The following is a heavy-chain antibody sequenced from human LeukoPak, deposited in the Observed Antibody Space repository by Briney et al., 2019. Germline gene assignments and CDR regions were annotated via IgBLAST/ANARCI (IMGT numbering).Heavy chain of an antibody. Sequence: SETLSLTCSVSGGSISSSSYYWGWIRQPPGGGLEWNEIIYYSGSTYYNPSLKSRVTISVDTSKNQFSLKLSSVTAADTAVYYCARDITIIVVVSHGFDYWGQGTLVTVSS. J-gene: IGHJ4*02. CDR1: GGSISSSSYY. CDR2: IYYSGST. D-gene: IGHD3-22*01. V-gene: IGHV4-39*07. CDR3: ARDITIIVVVSHGFDY.